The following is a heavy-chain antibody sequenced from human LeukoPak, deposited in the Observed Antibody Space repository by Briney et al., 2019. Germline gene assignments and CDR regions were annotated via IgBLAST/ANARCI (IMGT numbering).Heavy chain of an antibody. D-gene: IGHD1-26*01. CDR3: ARDKGKWELRNYFDY. CDR1: GFTFSSYG. Sequence: GRSLRLSCAASGFTFSSYGMHWVRQAPGKGLEWVAVISYDGSNKYYADSVKGRFTISRDNSKNTLYLQMNSLRAEDTAVYYCARDKGKWELRNYFDYWGQGTLVTVSS. CDR2: ISYDGSNK. V-gene: IGHV3-30*03. J-gene: IGHJ4*02.